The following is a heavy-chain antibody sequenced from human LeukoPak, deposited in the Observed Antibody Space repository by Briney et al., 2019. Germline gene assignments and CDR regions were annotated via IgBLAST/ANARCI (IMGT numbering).Heavy chain of an antibody. CDR2: IRSKANSYAT. J-gene: IGHJ4*02. V-gene: IGHV3-73*01. CDR1: GFTFSDSA. CDR3: VTSVAGPDY. Sequence: GGSLRLSCAASGFTFSDSAMHWVRQASGKGLEWVGRIRSKANSYATSYAASVKGRFTISRDESKSTAYLQMNSLKSEDTAVYYCVTSVAGPDYWGQGTLVTVSS. D-gene: IGHD6-19*01.